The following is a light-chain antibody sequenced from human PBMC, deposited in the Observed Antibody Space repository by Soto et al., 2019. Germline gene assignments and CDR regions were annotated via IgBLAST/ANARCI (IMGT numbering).Light chain of an antibody. CDR1: QSVSDN. Sequence: EIAMTQSPATLSVSPGERVTHACRAIQSVSDNLAWYQQKPGQVPRLLLYGASTRATGVPARFSGSGSAAEFTLTISSLQSEDFAVYYCQQYNNWPLTFGGGTKVEIK. V-gene: IGKV3-15*01. CDR2: GAS. CDR3: QQYNNWPLT. J-gene: IGKJ4*01.